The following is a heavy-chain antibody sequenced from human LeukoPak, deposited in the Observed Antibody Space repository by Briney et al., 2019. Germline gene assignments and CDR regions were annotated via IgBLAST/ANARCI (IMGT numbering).Heavy chain of an antibody. D-gene: IGHD2-2*01. CDR1: SSDP. CDR2: ISHNGSLK. J-gene: IGHJ5*02. V-gene: IGHV3-30*04. CDR3: ARGESVAMGSIDL. Sequence: GGSLRLSCAASSSDPMHLVRQAPGKGLEWVGVISHNGSLKYYGDSVKGRFTISRDDSKNTLYLQMDDMRTEDSAVYYCARGESVAMGSIDLWGQGTLVTVSS.